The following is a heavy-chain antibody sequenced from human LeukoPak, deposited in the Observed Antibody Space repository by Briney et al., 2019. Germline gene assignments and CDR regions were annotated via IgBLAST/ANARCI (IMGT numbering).Heavy chain of an antibody. CDR1: GGSISSYY. D-gene: IGHD2-15*01. CDR3: ARIVVVVTDHDAFDI. J-gene: IGHJ3*02. Sequence: PSETLSLTCTVSGGSISSYYWSWIRQPAGKGLEWIGRIYTSGSTNYNPSLKSRVTMSVDTSKNQFSLKLSSVTAADTAVYYCARIVVVVTDHDAFDIWGQGTMVTVSS. CDR2: IYTSGST. V-gene: IGHV4-4*07.